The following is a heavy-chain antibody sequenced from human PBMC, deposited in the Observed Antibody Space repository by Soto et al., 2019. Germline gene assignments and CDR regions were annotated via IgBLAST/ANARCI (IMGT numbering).Heavy chain of an antibody. J-gene: IGHJ4*01. D-gene: IGHD3-10*01. Sequence: EVQLVESGGGLVQPGGSLRLSCAASGFTFSGSWMHWVRQAPGKGLVWVSRINGDGSGTSYADFVKGRFTISRDDAKNTLFLQMNGLRAEDTAVYYCARGIFGSGTANDYLCHGTLVTVSS. CDR2: INGDGSGT. CDR1: GFTFSGSW. CDR3: ARGIFGSGTANDY. V-gene: IGHV3-74*01.